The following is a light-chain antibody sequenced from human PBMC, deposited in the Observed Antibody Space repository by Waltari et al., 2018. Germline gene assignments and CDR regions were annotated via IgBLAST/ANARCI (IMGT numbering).Light chain of an antibody. Sequence: DIQLTQSPSFLSASVGDRVTIPCRASPGISSYLAWYQQKPGKAPKLLIYAASTLQSGVPSRFSGSGSGTEFTLTISSLQPEDFATYYCQQLNSYPRVTFGGGTKVEIK. CDR2: AAS. CDR1: PGISSY. V-gene: IGKV1-9*01. CDR3: QQLNSYPRVT. J-gene: IGKJ4*01.